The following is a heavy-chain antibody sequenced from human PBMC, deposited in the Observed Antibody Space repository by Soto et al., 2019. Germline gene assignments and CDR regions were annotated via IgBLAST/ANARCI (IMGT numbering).Heavy chain of an antibody. Sequence: HPGGSLRLSCAASGFTFSSYAMSWVRQAPGKGLEWVSAISGSGGSTYYADSVKGRFTISRDNSKKTLYLQMNSLRAEDTAVYYCAKGPIAARVLSLDYWGQGTLVTVSS. CDR2: ISGSGGST. J-gene: IGHJ4*02. CDR3: AKGPIAARVLSLDY. D-gene: IGHD6-6*01. V-gene: IGHV3-23*01. CDR1: GFTFSSYA.